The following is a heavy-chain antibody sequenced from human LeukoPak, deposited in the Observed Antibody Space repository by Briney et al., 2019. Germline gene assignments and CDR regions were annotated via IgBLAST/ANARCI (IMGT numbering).Heavy chain of an antibody. CDR1: GYTFTGYY. D-gene: IGHD3-3*01. Sequence: GASVKVSCKASGYTFTGYYMHWVRQAPGQGLEWMGWINPNSGGTNYAQKFQGKVTMTRDTSISTAYMELSRLRSDDTAVYYCAREGAGMEWLLYHWFDPWGQGTLVTVSS. CDR3: AREGAGMEWLLYHWFDP. V-gene: IGHV1-2*02. CDR2: INPNSGGT. J-gene: IGHJ5*02.